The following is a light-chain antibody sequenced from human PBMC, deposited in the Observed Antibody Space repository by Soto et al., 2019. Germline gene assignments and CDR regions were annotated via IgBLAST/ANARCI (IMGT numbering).Light chain of an antibody. CDR2: EVS. J-gene: IGLJ1*01. CDR1: SSDVGDYKY. V-gene: IGLV2-14*01. Sequence: QSALTQPASVSGSPGQSITISCTGTSSDVGDYKYVSWYQQHPGKAPKLVISEVSNRPSGISNRFSGSKSGNTASLTISGLQAEDEADYYCSSYTTIFTSVFGTGTKLTVL. CDR3: SSYTTIFTSV.